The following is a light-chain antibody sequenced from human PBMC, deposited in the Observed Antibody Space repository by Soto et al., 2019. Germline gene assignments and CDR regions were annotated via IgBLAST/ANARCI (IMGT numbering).Light chain of an antibody. J-gene: IGLJ1*01. CDR3: SSYTTSNTRQIV. Sequence: QSALTQPAYVSGSPGQSITISCTGTSSDVGGYNYVSWYQHHPGKAPKLMIFDVSNRPSGVSNRFSGSKSGNTASLTISGLQPEYEADYYCSSYTTSNTRQIVFGTGTKLTVL. CDR2: DVS. V-gene: IGLV2-14*03. CDR1: SSDVGGYNY.